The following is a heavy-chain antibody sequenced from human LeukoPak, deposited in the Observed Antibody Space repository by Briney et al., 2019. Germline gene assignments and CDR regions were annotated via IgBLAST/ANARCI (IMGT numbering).Heavy chain of an antibody. CDR2: IIHSGST. D-gene: IGHD3-10*01. CDR3: ARGLGIRNSDSITLVRGVIRFDP. CDR1: CGSVSGYY. Sequence: SETLSLTCAVDCGSVSGYYWGWIRQPAGKWREWIGLIIHSGSTNYNPSLKSRVTISVDTSKNQFSLKLSSVTAADTAVYYCARGLGIRNSDSITLVRGVIRFDPWGQGTLVTVSS. J-gene: IGHJ5*02. V-gene: IGHV4-34*01.